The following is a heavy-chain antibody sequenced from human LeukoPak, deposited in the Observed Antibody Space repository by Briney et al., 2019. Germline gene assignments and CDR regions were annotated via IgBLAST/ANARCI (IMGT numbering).Heavy chain of an antibody. CDR2: INHSGST. CDR3: AREAYYYDSSGYYRNWFDP. V-gene: IGHV4-34*01. Sequence: SETLSLTCAVYGGSFSGYYWSWIRQPPGKGLEWIGEINHSGSTNYNPSLKSRVTISVDTSKNQFSLKLSSVTAADTAVYYCAREAYYYDSSGYYRNWFDPWGQGTLVTVSS. J-gene: IGHJ5*02. CDR1: GGSFSGYY. D-gene: IGHD3-22*01.